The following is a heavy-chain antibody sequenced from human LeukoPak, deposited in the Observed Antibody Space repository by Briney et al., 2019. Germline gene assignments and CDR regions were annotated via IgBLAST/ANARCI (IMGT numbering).Heavy chain of an antibody. Sequence: GGALRLSCAASGFTFNNYDMNWVRQAPGKGLEWVSYISSSSSIIYYADSVKGRFTISRDTAKNSLYLQMNSLRAEDTAVYSCARSIDIDYWGQGTLVTVSS. V-gene: IGHV3-48*01. CDR3: ARSIDIDY. CDR1: GFTFNNYD. CDR2: ISSSSSII. D-gene: IGHD2-21*01. J-gene: IGHJ4*02.